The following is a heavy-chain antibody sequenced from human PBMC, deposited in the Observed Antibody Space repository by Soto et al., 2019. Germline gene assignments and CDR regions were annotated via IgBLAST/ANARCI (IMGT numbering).Heavy chain of an antibody. D-gene: IGHD3-10*01. CDR2: ISSNGGST. J-gene: IGHJ5*02. CDR1: GFTFSSYA. V-gene: IGHV3-64D*08. CDR3: VITMVRGALRFDP. Sequence: GGSLRLSCSASGFTFSSYAMHWVRQAPGKGLEYVSAISSNGGSTYYADSVKGRFTISRDNSKNTLYLQMSSLRAEDTAVYYCVITMVRGALRFDPWGQGTLVTVSS.